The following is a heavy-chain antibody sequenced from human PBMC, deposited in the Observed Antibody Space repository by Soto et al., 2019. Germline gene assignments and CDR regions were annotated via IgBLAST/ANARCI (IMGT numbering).Heavy chain of an antibody. D-gene: IGHD2-2*01. Sequence: QVQLQESGPGLVKPSQTLSLTCTVSGGSISSGDYYWSWIRQPPGKGLEWIGYIYYSGSTYYNPSLESRVTISVDTSKNQFSLKLSSVTAADTAVYYCARGLVPAEGWFDPWGQGTLVTVSS. J-gene: IGHJ5*02. CDR2: IYYSGST. CDR3: ARGLVPAEGWFDP. V-gene: IGHV4-30-4*01. CDR1: GGSISSGDYY.